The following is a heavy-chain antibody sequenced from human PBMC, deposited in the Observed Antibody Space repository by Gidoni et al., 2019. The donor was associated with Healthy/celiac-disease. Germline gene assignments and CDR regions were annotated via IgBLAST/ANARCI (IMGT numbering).Heavy chain of an antibody. CDR1: GFTFRSHG. CDR3: ARSGGVVAVAGPFDY. Sequence: QVQLVESGGGVVQPGRSLSLSCAASGFTFRSHGMHWVRQAPGKGLEWVAVIWSDGSNKYYADSVKGRFTISRDNSKSTLYLQMNSLRAEDTAVYYCARSGGVVAVAGPFDYWGQGTLVTVSS. V-gene: IGHV3-33*01. D-gene: IGHD6-19*01. CDR2: IWSDGSNK. J-gene: IGHJ4*02.